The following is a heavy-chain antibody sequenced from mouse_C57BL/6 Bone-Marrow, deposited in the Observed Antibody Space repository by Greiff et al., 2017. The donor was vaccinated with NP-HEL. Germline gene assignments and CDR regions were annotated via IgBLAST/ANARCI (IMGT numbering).Heavy chain of an antibody. CDR1: GYTFTSYW. CDR3: ARWGGSSSHWYFDV. Sequence: QVQLQQPGAELVKPGASVKLSCKASGYTFTSYWMHWVKQRPGQGLEWIGMIHPNSGSTNYNEKFKSKATLTVDKSSSTAYMQLSSLTSEDSAVYYCARWGGSSSHWYFDVWGTGTTVTVSS. D-gene: IGHD1-1*01. CDR2: IHPNSGST. J-gene: IGHJ1*03. V-gene: IGHV1-64*01.